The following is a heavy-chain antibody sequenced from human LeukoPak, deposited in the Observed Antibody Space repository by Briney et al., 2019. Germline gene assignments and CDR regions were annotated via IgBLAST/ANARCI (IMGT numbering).Heavy chain of an antibody. J-gene: IGHJ4*02. CDR1: GGSISSSTYL. Sequence: SETLPLTCTVSGGSISSSTYLWGWIRQPPGEGLEWIGSIFYSGSTYYSPSPKSRVTVSVDTSNNQFSLRLSSVTAADTAVYFCARQGVIISYFDYWGQGALVTVSS. CDR3: ARQGVIISYFDY. CDR2: IFYSGST. D-gene: IGHD3-10*01. V-gene: IGHV4-39*01.